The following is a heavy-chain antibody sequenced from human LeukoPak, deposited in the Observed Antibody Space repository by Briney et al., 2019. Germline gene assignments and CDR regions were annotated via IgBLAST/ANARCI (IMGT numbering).Heavy chain of an antibody. V-gene: IGHV3-11*01. Sequence: GGSLRLSCAASGFTFSDYYMSWIRQAPGKGLEWVSYISSSGSTIYYADSVKGRFTISRDNAKNSLYLQMNSLRAEDTAVYYCARDGEQQLLPGDYYYGMDVWGQGTTVTVSS. CDR3: ARDGEQQLLPGDYYYGMDV. CDR2: ISSSGSTI. D-gene: IGHD6-13*01. J-gene: IGHJ6*02. CDR1: GFTFSDYY.